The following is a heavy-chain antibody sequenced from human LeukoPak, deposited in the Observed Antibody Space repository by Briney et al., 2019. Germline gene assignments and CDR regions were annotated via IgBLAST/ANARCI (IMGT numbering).Heavy chain of an antibody. Sequence: GSLRLSCAASGLIFSNHWMSWVRQAPGQDLEWVGNIQPDGSEEYPVDSVKGRFTISRDSSKNTLYLQMNSLRAEDTAVYYCARHDWFDPWGQGTLVTVSS. J-gene: IGHJ5*02. CDR2: IQPDGSEE. D-gene: IGHD3-3*01. V-gene: IGHV3-7*03. CDR3: ARHDWFDP. CDR1: GLIFSNHW.